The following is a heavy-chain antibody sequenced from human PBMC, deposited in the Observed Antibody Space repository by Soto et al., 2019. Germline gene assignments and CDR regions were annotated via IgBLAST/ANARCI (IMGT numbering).Heavy chain of an antibody. CDR3: AKDPGDSSSSWYPHLDY. J-gene: IGHJ4*02. Sequence: GGSLRLSCAASGFTFSSYGMHWVRQAPGKGLEWVAVISYDGSNKYYADSVKGRFTISRDNSKNTLYLQMNSLRAEDTAVYYCAKDPGDSSSSWYPHLDYWGQGTLVTVSS. CDR2: ISYDGSNK. CDR1: GFTFSSYG. V-gene: IGHV3-30*18. D-gene: IGHD6-13*01.